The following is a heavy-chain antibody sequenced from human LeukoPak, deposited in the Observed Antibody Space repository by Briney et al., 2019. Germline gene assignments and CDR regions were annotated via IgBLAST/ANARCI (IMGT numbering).Heavy chain of an antibody. CDR1: GYTFTGYY. D-gene: IGHD3-10*01. V-gene: IGHV1-18*04. Sequence: ASVKVSCKASGYTFTGYYMHWVRQAPGQGLEWMGWISAYNGNTNYAQKLQGRVTMTTDTSTSTAYMELRSLRSDDTAVYYCARGMVRGVITDYYYYGMDVWGQGTTVTVSS. J-gene: IGHJ6*02. CDR3: ARGMVRGVITDYYYYGMDV. CDR2: ISAYNGNT.